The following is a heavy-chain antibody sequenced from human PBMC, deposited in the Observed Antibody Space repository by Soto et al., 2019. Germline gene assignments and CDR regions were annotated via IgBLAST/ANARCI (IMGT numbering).Heavy chain of an antibody. CDR1: GYTFSSYT. J-gene: IGHJ4*02. V-gene: IGHV1-18*01. CDR3: ARADYGVDDY. Sequence: QLVQSGPEVKKPGASVKVSCKASGYTFSSYTISWVRQAPGQGLEWMGWISPYNGNTKYTQKLQGRLTMTTDTSTSTAYMELRSLRSDDTAVYYCARADYGVDDYWGQRTLVTVSS. CDR2: ISPYNGNT. D-gene: IGHD3-16*01.